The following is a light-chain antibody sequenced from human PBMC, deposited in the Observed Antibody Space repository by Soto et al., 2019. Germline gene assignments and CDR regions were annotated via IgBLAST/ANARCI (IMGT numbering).Light chain of an antibody. J-gene: IGKJ1*01. V-gene: IGKV1-39*01. Sequence: DIHMTQSPSSLSASVGDRFTITCRASQSISFSLNWYQQKPGKAPKLLIYAASTLQSGVPSRFSGSGSGTDFTLTISCLQSEDFATYYCQQYYSYPRTFGQGTKVDI. CDR3: QQYYSYPRT. CDR1: QSISFS. CDR2: AAS.